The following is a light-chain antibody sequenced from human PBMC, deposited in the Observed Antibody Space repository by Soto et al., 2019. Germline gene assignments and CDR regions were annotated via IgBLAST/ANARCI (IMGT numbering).Light chain of an antibody. CDR3: QQCSNLRLT. CDR1: QSVSSY. J-gene: IGKJ5*01. V-gene: IGKV3-11*01. CDR2: DAS. Sequence: EFVLTQYTEPLSLSAGERSTLSCRASQSVSSYLAWYQQKPGQAPRLLIYDASNRATGIPARFSGSGSGTDFTLTISSLEPEDFAVYYCQQCSNLRLTFGQGTRLEI.